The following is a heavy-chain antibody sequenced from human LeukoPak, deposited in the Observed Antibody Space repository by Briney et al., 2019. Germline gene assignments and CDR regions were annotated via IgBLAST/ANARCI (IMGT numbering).Heavy chain of an antibody. V-gene: IGHV4-31*03. CDR2: SHYSGIS. Sequence: SQTLSLTCTVSGGSISSGGYYWSWIRQHPGKGLEWIEYSHYSGISYSNPSLKTRLTISVATSKSQFSLKLSSVSAADTAVYYCARDGYDILSGDNHAGNWFDPWGQGSLLTVSS. J-gene: IGHJ5*02. CDR3: ARDGYDILSGDNHAGNWFDP. CDR1: GGSISSGGYY. D-gene: IGHD3-9*01.